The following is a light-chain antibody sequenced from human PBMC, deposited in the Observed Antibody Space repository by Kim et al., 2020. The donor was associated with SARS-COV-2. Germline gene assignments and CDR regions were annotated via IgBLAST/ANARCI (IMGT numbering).Light chain of an antibody. CDR3: QQSLTTPLLT. J-gene: IGKJ4*01. CDR2: AAS. Sequence: DIQMTQSPSSLAASVGDRVTITCRASQSIGTFLNWYQQKPGKAPKLLIYAASTLQSGVPSRFSGSGSGTDFSLTITSLQPEDFATYYCQQSLTTPLLTFGGGTKLEI. V-gene: IGKV1-39*01. CDR1: QSIGTF.